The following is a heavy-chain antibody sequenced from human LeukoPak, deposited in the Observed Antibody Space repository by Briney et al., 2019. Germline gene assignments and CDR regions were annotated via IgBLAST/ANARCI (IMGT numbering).Heavy chain of an antibody. Sequence: PGGSLRLSCAASGFTFSSYSMNWVRQAPGKGLEWVSYISSSSSTIYYADSVKGRFTISRDNAKNSLYLQMNSLRDENTAVYYCARGLPFSYAFWCGFYGYYGMDVWGQGTTVTVSS. D-gene: IGHD3-3*01. CDR2: ISSSSSTI. CDR3: ARGLPFSYAFWCGFYGYYGMDV. J-gene: IGHJ6*02. V-gene: IGHV3-48*02. CDR1: GFTFSSYS.